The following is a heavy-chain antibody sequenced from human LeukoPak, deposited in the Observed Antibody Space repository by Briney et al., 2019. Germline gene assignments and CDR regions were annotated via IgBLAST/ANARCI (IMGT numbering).Heavy chain of an antibody. CDR3: ARPARGISYGMDV. CDR1: GFTFSAYG. J-gene: IGHJ6*02. CDR2: IGGYGTTT. D-gene: IGHD3-16*01. V-gene: IGHV3-23*01. Sequence: GGSLRLSCAASGFTFSAYGMNWVRQAPGRGLEWVSAIGGYGTTTYYADSVRGRFTISRDNSKNTMYLQMNSLRAEDTAVYYCARPARGISYGMDVWGQGTTVTVSS.